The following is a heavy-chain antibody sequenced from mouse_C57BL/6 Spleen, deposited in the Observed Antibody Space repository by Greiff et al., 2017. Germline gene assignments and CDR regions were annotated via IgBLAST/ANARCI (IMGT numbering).Heavy chain of an antibody. CDR2: IDPSDSYT. J-gene: IGHJ2*01. CDR3: ASGYDYDGEDFDY. D-gene: IGHD2-4*01. V-gene: IGHV1-69*01. CDR1: GYTFTSYW. Sequence: VQLQQSGAELVMPGASVKLSCKASGYTFTSYWMHWVKQRPGQGLEWIGEIDPSDSYTNYNQKFKGKSTLTVDKSSSTAYMQLSSLTSEDSAVYYCASGYDYDGEDFDYWGQGTTLTVSS.